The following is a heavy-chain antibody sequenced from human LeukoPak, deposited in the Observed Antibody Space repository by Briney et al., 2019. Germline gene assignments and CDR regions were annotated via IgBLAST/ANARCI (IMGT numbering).Heavy chain of an antibody. CDR1: GFTFSSYD. J-gene: IGHJ4*02. CDR3: ARDRRGYYDSSGY. CDR2: IGTAGDT. Sequence: GGSLRLSCAASGFTFSSYDMHWVRQATGKGLEWVSAIGTAGDTYYPGSVKGRFTISRDNAKNSLYLQMNSLRAEDTAVYYCARDRRGYYDSSGYWGQGTLVTVSS. D-gene: IGHD3-22*01. V-gene: IGHV3-13*01.